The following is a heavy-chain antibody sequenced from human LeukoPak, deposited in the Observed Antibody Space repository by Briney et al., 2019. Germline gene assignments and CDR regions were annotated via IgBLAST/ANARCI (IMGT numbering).Heavy chain of an antibody. CDR3: ASGSLGDGYGVAAYYQYMDV. J-gene: IGHJ6*03. CDR2: IMPLFGTA. V-gene: IGHV1-69*05. D-gene: IGHD5-24*01. CDR1: GGTFNSYA. Sequence: AAVKVSCKASGGTFNSYAMSWVRQAPGQELEWMGGIMPLFGTATYAREFQGRVTFTTDESASTAYMEVSSLRSEDTAVYYCASGSLGDGYGVAAYYQYMDVWGKGTTVTVSS.